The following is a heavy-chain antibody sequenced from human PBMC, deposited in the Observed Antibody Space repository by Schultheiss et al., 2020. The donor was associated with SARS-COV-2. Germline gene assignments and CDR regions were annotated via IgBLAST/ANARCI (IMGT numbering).Heavy chain of an antibody. CDR2: IYYSGST. Sequence: SETLSLTCTVSGGSISSSSYYWGWIRQPPGKGLEWIGSIYYSGSTYYNPSLKSRVTISVDTSKNQFSLKLSSVTAADTAVYYCARGRLVLWFGELKGNWFDPWGQGTLVTVSS. V-gene: IGHV4-39*01. D-gene: IGHD3-10*01. CDR3: ARGRLVLWFGELKGNWFDP. J-gene: IGHJ5*02. CDR1: GGSISSSSYY.